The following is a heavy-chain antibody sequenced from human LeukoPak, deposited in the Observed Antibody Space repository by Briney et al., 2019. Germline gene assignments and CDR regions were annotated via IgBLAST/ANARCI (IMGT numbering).Heavy chain of an antibody. Sequence: ASVKVSCKASGYTFSSYGISWVRQAPGQGLEWMGWISAYNGDTHYAQKFQGRVTMTTDTSTSTAYMELRSLRSDDTAVYYCARDSGERGSGSYLIAYWGQGTLVTVSS. V-gene: IGHV1-18*01. CDR2: ISAYNGDT. D-gene: IGHD3-10*01. J-gene: IGHJ4*02. CDR1: GYTFSSYG. CDR3: ARDSGERGSGSYLIAY.